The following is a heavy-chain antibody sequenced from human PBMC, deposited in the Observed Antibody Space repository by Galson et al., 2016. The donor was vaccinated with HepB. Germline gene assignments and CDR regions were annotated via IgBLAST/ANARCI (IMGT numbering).Heavy chain of an antibody. V-gene: IGHV3-53*01. J-gene: IGHJ4*02. CDR3: AKGTTLQVHFGYFDH. CDR2: IYPGGHT. CDR1: GFTVHTDY. D-gene: IGHD1/OR15-1a*01. Sequence: SLRLSCAAPGFTVHTDYISIVRQAPGKGLEWLSVIYPGGHTYYTDSVRGRFIVSTDAAKKTLFFQMNSLRVEDTAVYYCAKGTTLQVHFGYFDHWGQGTLVTVSS.